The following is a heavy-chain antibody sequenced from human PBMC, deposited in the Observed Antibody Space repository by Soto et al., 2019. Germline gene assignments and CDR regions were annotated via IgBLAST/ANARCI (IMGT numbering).Heavy chain of an antibody. Sequence: QITLKESGPTLVKPTQTLTLTCTFSGLSLSTSGVGVAWIRQPPGKALEWLALIYWDDDKRYSPSLKSRLTITNDTSKHKVLHTMTHMVPVDTATYYCVLSLSYCTSGVCYIDSWGQGTLVTVSA. CDR1: GLSLSTSGVG. J-gene: IGHJ4*02. CDR2: IYWDDDK. V-gene: IGHV2-5*02. CDR3: VLSLSYCTSGVCYIDS. D-gene: IGHD2-8*01.